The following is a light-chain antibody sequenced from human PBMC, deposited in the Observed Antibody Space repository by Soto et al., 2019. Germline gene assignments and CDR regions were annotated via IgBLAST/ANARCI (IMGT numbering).Light chain of an antibody. CDR2: WAS. CDR3: QQYYSIPWT. V-gene: IGKV4-1*01. J-gene: IGKJ1*01. Sequence: DIVMTQPPDSLAVSLGERATINCKSSQSILYSSNNRNYLAWYRQKPGQPPKLLIYWASSRESGVPDRLSGSGSETDFTLTISSLQAEDVADYYCQQYYSIPWTFGQGTKVEIK. CDR1: QSILYSSNNRNY.